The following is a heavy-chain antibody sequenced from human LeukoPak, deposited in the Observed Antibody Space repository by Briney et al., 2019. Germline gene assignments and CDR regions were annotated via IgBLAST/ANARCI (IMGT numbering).Heavy chain of an antibody. CDR1: GGTFTCYP. J-gene: IGHJ5*01. V-gene: IGHV1-69*13. D-gene: IGHD2-2*01. CDR2: IVPNCSTA. Sequence: PSVKVSWRAYGGTFTCYPMRWVRQDPGTGLEWMGRIVPNCSTANHAQKFQGGVTIGADEATSTAYLELSSLRAEDTAVYYCERELRGQNIDIVVVPAAFWLDHWGQGTLVTVSS. CDR3: ERELRGQNIDIVVVPAAFWLDH.